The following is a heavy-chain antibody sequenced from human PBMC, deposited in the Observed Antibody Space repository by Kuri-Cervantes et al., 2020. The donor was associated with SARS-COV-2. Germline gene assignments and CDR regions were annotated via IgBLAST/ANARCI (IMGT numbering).Heavy chain of an antibody. CDR2: IYGGGST. D-gene: IGHD6-13*01. CDR3: ARGYEARYSSSWYLDY. V-gene: IGHV3-53*01. J-gene: IGHJ4*02. Sequence: GGSLRLSCAASGFTVSSNNMSWVRQAPGKGLEWVSIIYGGGSTYYADSVKGRFTISRDNSKNTLYLQMNSLRAEDTAVYYCARGYEARYSSSWYLDYWGQGTLVTVSS. CDR1: GFTVSSNN.